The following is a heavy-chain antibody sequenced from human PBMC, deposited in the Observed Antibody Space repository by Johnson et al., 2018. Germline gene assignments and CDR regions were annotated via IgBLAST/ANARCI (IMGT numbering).Heavy chain of an antibody. CDR1: GFTFSSYS. V-gene: IGHV3-21*01. CDR2: NSRSSSFI. CDR3: AGDKKDYGVGYFYYMDV. Sequence: EVQLVESGGGVVQPGRSLRLSCAASGFTFSSYSMNWVRQAPGKGLEWVSSNSRSSSFIYYADSVKGRFPVSSDNAKNSLYLQRNSLRAEDTAVYYCAGDKKDYGVGYFYYMDVWGKGTTVTVSS. J-gene: IGHJ6*03. D-gene: IGHD4-17*01.